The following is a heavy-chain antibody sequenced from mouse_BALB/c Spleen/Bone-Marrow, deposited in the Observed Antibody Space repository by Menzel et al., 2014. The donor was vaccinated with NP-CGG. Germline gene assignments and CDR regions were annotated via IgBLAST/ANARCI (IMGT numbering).Heavy chain of an antibody. CDR2: IDPANGNT. CDR1: GLNIKDTY. CDR3: ARYYYGSSLFDY. D-gene: IGHD1-1*01. Sequence: VQLQQPGAELVKPGASVKLSCTASGLNIKDTYMHWVKQRPEQGLEWIGRIDPANGNTKYDPKFQGKATITADTSSNTAYLQLSSLTSEDTAVYYCARYYYGSSLFDYWGQGTTLTVSS. J-gene: IGHJ2*01. V-gene: IGHV14-3*02.